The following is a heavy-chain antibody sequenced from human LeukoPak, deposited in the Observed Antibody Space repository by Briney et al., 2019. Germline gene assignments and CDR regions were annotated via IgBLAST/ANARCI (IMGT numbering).Heavy chain of an antibody. D-gene: IGHD1-26*01. CDR2: ISGSAGST. J-gene: IGHJ3*02. CDR3: AKDGGWELSSHDAFDI. V-gene: IGHV3-23*01. CDR1: GFTFSSYA. Sequence: PGGSLRLSCAASGFTFSSYAMSWVRQAPGKGLEWVSGISGSAGSTYYADSVKGRFTISRDNSKNTLYLQMNSLRAEDTAVYYCAKDGGWELSSHDAFDIWGQGTMVTVSS.